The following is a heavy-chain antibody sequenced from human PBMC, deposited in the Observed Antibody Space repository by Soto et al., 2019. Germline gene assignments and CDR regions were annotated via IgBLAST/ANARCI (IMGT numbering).Heavy chain of an antibody. D-gene: IGHD2-2*01. J-gene: IGHJ2*01. V-gene: IGHV4-34*01. CDR3: ARGNDDIVVVPAASWYFDL. CDR1: GGSFSGYY. CDR2: INHSGST. Sequence: QVQLQQWGAGLLKPSETLSLTCAVYGGSFSGYYWSWIRQPPGKGLEWIGEINHSGSTNYNPSLKSRVTISVDKSKIQFSLKLSSVTAADTAVYYCARGNDDIVVVPAASWYFDLWGRGTLVTLSS.